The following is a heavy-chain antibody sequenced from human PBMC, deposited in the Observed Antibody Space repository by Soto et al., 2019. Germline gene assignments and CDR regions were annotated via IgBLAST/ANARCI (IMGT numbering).Heavy chain of an antibody. CDR3: ARSIPGTTSFDS. D-gene: IGHD1-7*01. V-gene: IGHV3-72*01. Sequence: EVHLVESGGGLVQPGGSLRLSCAGSGFTFSDYYIDWVRQAPGKGLEWVGRSRDKGNSYSTDYAASVKGRFTVSRDTSKNSLYLQMNSLKADDMALYYCARSIPGTTSFDSWGQGTPVTVSS. CDR2: SRDKGNSYST. CDR1: GFTFSDYY. J-gene: IGHJ4*02.